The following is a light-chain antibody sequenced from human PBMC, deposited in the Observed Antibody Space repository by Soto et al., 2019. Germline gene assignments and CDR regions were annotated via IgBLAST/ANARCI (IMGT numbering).Light chain of an antibody. CDR2: EVT. CDR3: GSYAGSNNFV. J-gene: IGLJ1*01. Sequence: QSALTQPPSASGSPGQSVTISCTGTSNDVGYYNYVSWYQLHPGKAPKLIIYEVTKRPSGVPDRFSGSKSGNTASLTVFELQADDEAEYYCGSYAGSNNFVFGPGTKVTVL. V-gene: IGLV2-8*01. CDR1: SNDVGYYNY.